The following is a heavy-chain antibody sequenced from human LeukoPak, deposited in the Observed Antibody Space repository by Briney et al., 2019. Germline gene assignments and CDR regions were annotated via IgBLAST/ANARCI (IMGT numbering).Heavy chain of an antibody. Sequence: GGSLRLSCAASGFTFSNYAMHWVRQAPGKGLEYVSAISSNGGSTYYANSVKGRFTISRDSSKNTLYIQMGSLRAEDMAVYYCARALVGYFDWLSRPIDYWGQGTLVTVSS. CDR2: ISSNGGST. V-gene: IGHV3-64*01. CDR3: ARALVGYFDWLSRPIDY. J-gene: IGHJ4*02. CDR1: GFTFSNYA. D-gene: IGHD3-9*01.